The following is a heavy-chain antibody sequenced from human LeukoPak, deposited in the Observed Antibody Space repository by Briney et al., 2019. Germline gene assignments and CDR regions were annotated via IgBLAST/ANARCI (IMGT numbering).Heavy chain of an antibody. CDR2: IYYSGST. CDR3: ARGGRGFDY. V-gene: IGHV4-59*01. Sequence: PSETLSLTPTLSLGSITIYYSSWIPHPPQAGVEWIGYIYYSGSTNYNPSLRSRVTISVDTSKNQLSLKLSSVTAADTAVYYCARGGRGFDYWGQGTLVTVSS. D-gene: IGHD2-15*01. J-gene: IGHJ4*02. CDR1: LGSITIYY.